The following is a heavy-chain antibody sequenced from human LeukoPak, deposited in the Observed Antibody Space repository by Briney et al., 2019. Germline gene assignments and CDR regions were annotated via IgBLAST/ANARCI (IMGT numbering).Heavy chain of an antibody. CDR2: LSHSGYT. D-gene: IGHD1-14*01. CDR3: TRWQTGTTRDY. Sequence: KCSETLSLACTVSGGSITNSNYYWGWIRQPPGKGLEWIGTLSHSGYTYYNPSLKSRVTISVDTSKNQFSLKLSSVTAADTAVYYCTRWQTGTTRDYWGQGTLVTVSS. J-gene: IGHJ4*02. V-gene: IGHV4-39*07. CDR1: GGSITNSNYY.